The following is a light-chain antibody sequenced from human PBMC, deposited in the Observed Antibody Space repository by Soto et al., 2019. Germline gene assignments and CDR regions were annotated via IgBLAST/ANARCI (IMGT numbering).Light chain of an antibody. Sequence: DIQMTQSTSTLSASVGDRVTITCRASQSISSWLAWYQQKPGKAPKLLIYDTSSLESGVPSRFSGSGSGTEFTLTICSLQPDDFATYYSQQYNSYWTFGQGTKVDIK. V-gene: IGKV1-5*01. CDR2: DTS. CDR3: QQYNSYWT. CDR1: QSISSW. J-gene: IGKJ1*01.